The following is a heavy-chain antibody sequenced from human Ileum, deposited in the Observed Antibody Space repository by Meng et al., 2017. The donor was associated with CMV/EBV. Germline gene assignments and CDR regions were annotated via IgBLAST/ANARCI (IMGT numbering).Heavy chain of an antibody. V-gene: IGHV3-11*01. Sequence: SGFTVSDHYMSWFRQAPGKGLAWVSYMSSSGSTTNYADSVKGRFTISRDNAKNSLYLQMNSLRAEDTAVYYCVRRGNDFWSGYYDYWGQGTVVTVSS. CDR1: GFTVSDHY. CDR2: MSSSGSTT. D-gene: IGHD3-3*01. J-gene: IGHJ4*02. CDR3: VRRGNDFWSGYYDY.